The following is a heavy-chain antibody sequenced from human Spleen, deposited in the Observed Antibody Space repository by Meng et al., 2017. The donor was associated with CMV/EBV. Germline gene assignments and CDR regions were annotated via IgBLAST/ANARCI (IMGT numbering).Heavy chain of an antibody. CDR1: RNFFTRHA. Sequence: ASVKVSCKAPRNFFTRHAITWVRQAPGQGLEWMGWISADNQNTNLIQKFQGRITLTTDTSTSTAYMELRSLRSDDTAVYYCATIAYCGGDCYQIHPLYDHWGQGTLVTVSS. CDR3: ATIAYCGGDCYQIHPLYDH. V-gene: IGHV1-18*01. J-gene: IGHJ5*02. CDR2: ISADNQNT. D-gene: IGHD2-21*01.